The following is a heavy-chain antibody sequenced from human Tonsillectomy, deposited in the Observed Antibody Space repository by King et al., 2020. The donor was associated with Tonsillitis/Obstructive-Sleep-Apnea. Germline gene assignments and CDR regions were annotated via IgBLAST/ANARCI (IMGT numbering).Heavy chain of an antibody. D-gene: IGHD2-15*01. CDR1: GYTFTGYY. J-gene: IGHJ6*03. Sequence: QLVQSGAEVKKPGASVKVSCKASGYTFTGYYNHWVRQAPGQGLEWMGWIDPNSGGTSYAQKFQGWVTMTRDTSISTAYMELTRLRSDDTAVYYCARDFGRMYYYMDVWGTGTTVTVPS. CDR3: ARDFGRMYYYMDV. CDR2: IDPNSGGT. V-gene: IGHV1-2*04.